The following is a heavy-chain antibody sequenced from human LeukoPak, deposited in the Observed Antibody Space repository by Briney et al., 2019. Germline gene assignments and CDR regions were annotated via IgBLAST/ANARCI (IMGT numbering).Heavy chain of an antibody. Sequence: SETLSLTCTVSGGSISSSSYYWGWIRQPPGKGLEWIGTIYYSGSTYYNPSLKSRVTISVDTSKNQFSLKLSSVTAADTAVYYCARSVEGYCRGGSCYYYSYYMDVWGKGTTVTVSS. V-gene: IGHV4-39*07. CDR2: IYYSGST. D-gene: IGHD2-15*01. CDR1: GGSISSSSYY. J-gene: IGHJ6*03. CDR3: ARSVEGYCRGGSCYYYSYYMDV.